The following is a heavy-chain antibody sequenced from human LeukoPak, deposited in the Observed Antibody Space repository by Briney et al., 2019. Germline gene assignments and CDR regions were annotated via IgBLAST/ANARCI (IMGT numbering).Heavy chain of an antibody. CDR3: ARGPHYDYVWGSYRYTFRWFDP. CDR1: GFTFSSYG. V-gene: IGHV4-34*01. CDR2: INHSGST. J-gene: IGHJ5*02. D-gene: IGHD3-16*02. Sequence: GSLRLSCAASGFTFSSYGMHWVRQAPGKGLEWIGEINHSGSTNYNPSLKSRVTISVDTSKNQFSLKLSSVTAADTAVYYCARGPHYDYVWGSYRYTFRWFDPWGQGTLVTVSS.